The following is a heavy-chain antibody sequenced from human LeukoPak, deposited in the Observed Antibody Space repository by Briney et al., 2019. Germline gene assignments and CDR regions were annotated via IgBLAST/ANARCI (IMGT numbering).Heavy chain of an antibody. CDR1: GVTLVSYA. Sequence: GGSLRLSCATSGVTLVSYAMTQVRHAPGKGLEWVSAINEGGDTTYYADSVKGRFTGSKDRSTNTLFLQMSNLSAEDCGMYYCTKALDTYGYMRFDYWGQGTLVTVSS. CDR3: TKALDTYGYMRFDY. J-gene: IGHJ4*02. CDR2: INEGGDTT. V-gene: IGHV3-23*01. D-gene: IGHD5-24*01.